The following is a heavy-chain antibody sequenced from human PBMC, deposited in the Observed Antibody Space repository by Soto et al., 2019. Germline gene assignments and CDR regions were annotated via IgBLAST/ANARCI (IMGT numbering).Heavy chain of an antibody. CDR3: ARGGGPYYYDSSGYCYVRSDAFDI. CDR2: IIPIFGTA. D-gene: IGHD3-22*01. Sequence: SVKVSCKASGGTFSSYAISWVRQAPGQGLEWMGGIIPIFGTANYAQKFQGRVTITADESTSTAYMELSSLRSEDTAVYYCARGGGPYYYDSSGYCYVRSDAFDIWGQGTMVTVSS. CDR1: GGTFSSYA. V-gene: IGHV1-69*13. J-gene: IGHJ3*02.